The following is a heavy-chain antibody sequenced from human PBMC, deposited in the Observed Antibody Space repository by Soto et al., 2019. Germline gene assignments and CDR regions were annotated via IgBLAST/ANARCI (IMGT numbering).Heavy chain of an antibody. CDR3: ARALYSSRWGAYYYGMDV. CDR1: GGTFSSYA. Sequence: GASVKVSCKASGGTFSSYAISCVRQAPGQGLEWMGGIIPIFGTANYAQKFQGRVTITADESTSTAYMELSSLRSEDTAVYYCARALYSSRWGAYYYGMDVWGQGTTVTVSS. D-gene: IGHD6-13*01. J-gene: IGHJ6*02. V-gene: IGHV1-69*13. CDR2: IIPIFGTA.